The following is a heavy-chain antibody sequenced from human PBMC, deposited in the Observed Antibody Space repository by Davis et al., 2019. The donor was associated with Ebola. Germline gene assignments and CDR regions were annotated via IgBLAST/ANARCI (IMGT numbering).Heavy chain of an antibody. V-gene: IGHV3-48*03. CDR3: ATSESFFDYAAYFHY. J-gene: IGHJ4*02. Sequence: GESLKISCATSGFTFRLYEMNWVRQAPGKGLEWISSIDTSGNINYADSVKGRFTISRDNARNSLDLQMNSLKAEDTAVYFCATSESFFDYAAYFHYWGQGTLLTVSS. CDR2: IDTSGNI. CDR1: GFTFRLYE. D-gene: IGHD3-16*01.